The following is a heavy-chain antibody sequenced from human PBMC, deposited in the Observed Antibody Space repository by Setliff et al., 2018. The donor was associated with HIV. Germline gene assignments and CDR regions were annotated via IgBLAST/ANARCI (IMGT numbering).Heavy chain of an antibody. Sequence: ASVKVSCKASGYTFSNSDINWVRQAPGQGPEWMGWMNPKSGNTGYAQKFQGRVTMTSNMFIETAYMELSSLTSEDTAVYYCARGHLDRDYWEDIVGNWFAPWGQGTLVTVSS. V-gene: IGHV1-8*02. D-gene: IGHD2-21*01. J-gene: IGHJ5*02. CDR3: ARGHLDRDYWEDIVGNWFAP. CDR2: MNPKSGNT. CDR1: GYTFSNSD.